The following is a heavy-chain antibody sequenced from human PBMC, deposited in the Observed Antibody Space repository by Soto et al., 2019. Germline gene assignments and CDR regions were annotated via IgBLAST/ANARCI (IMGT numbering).Heavy chain of an antibody. CDR3: ARSAGTGDKGAFDI. Sequence: GGSLRLSCAASGFTFSSYSMNWVRQAPGKGLEWVSYISSSSSTIYYADSVKGRFTISRDNAKNSLYLQMNSLRAEDTAVYYCARSAGTGDKGAFDIWGQGTMVTVSS. CDR2: ISSSSSTI. V-gene: IGHV3-48*04. D-gene: IGHD7-27*01. J-gene: IGHJ3*02. CDR1: GFTFSSYS.